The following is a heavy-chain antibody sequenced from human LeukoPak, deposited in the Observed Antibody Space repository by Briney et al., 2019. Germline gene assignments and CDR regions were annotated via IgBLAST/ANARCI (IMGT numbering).Heavy chain of an antibody. D-gene: IGHD3-16*02. V-gene: IGHV4-34*01. Sequence: SETLSLTCAVYGGSFSGYYWSWIRQPPGKGLEWIGEINHSGSTNYNPSLKSRVTISVDTSKNQFSLKLSSVTAADTAVYYCARRVTFGGVIVRPFDYWGQGTLVTVSS. J-gene: IGHJ4*02. CDR1: GGSFSGYY. CDR2: INHSGST. CDR3: ARRVTFGGVIVRPFDY.